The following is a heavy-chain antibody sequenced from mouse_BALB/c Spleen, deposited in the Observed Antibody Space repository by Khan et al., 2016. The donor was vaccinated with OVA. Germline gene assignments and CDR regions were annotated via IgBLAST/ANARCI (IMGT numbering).Heavy chain of an antibody. CDR2: IWSDGST. J-gene: IGHJ4*01. CDR3: ARQPYYHYYIMDY. V-gene: IGHV2-6-1*01. D-gene: IGHD2-10*01. CDR1: GFSLTNYG. Sequence: QVQLKESGPGLVAPSQSLSITCTISGFSLTNYGVHWVRQPPGKGLEWLVVIWSDGSTAYNSALNSRLSISKDNHKSQDFVKMNSLRPDDTAMYYCARQPYYHYYIMDYWGQGTSVTVSS.